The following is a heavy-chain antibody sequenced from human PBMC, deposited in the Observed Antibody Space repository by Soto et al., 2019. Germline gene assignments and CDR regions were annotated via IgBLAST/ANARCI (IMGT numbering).Heavy chain of an antibody. CDR3: ARYDFWSGYSPRAYYYYYGMDV. CDR1: GFTFSSYW. CDR2: IKQDGSEK. D-gene: IGHD3-3*01. V-gene: IGHV3-7*01. Sequence: GGSLRLSCAASGFTFSSYWMSWVRQAPGKGLEWVANIKQDGSEKYYVDSVKGRFTISRDNAKNSLYLQMNSLRDEDTAVYYCARYDFWSGYSPRAYYYYYGMDVWGQGTTVTVSS. J-gene: IGHJ6*02.